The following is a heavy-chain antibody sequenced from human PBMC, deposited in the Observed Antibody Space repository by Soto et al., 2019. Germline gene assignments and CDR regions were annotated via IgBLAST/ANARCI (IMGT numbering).Heavy chain of an antibody. V-gene: IGHV4-34*01. D-gene: IGHD3-10*01. Sequence: SETLSLTCAAYGGSFGGYYWSWIRQPPGKVLEWIGEINHSGITNYNPYLKSGVTISVDTSKNQFSLKLSSVAAADTAVYYCARIRQYYYGSGSYMTLDYWGQGTLVTVSS. CDR1: GGSFGGYY. CDR3: ARIRQYYYGSGSYMTLDY. J-gene: IGHJ4*02. CDR2: INHSGIT.